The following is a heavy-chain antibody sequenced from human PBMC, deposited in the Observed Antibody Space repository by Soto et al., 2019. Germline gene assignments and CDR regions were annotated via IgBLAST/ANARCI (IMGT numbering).Heavy chain of an antibody. CDR2: IYNGGIP. Sequence: SETLSLTCTVPGGSVSSQYWSWIRQPAGKGLEWIGRIYNGGIPLIHPSLESRVALSLDTSKNQFSLTLSSVTAADTATYYCASQDYDKSVYYFDYWGRGTLVTVSS. D-gene: IGHD3-22*01. V-gene: IGHV4-4*07. CDR1: GGSVSSQY. J-gene: IGHJ4*02. CDR3: ASQDYDKSVYYFDY.